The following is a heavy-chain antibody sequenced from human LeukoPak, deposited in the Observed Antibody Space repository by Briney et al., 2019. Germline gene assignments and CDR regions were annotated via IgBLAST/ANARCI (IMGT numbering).Heavy chain of an antibody. J-gene: IGHJ6*03. CDR1: GYTFSDYY. CDR3: ARDMERSYYYYMDV. CDR2: INPNSGGT. D-gene: IGHD1-26*01. V-gene: IGHV1-2*02. Sequence: EASVKVSCKASGYTFSDYYMHWVRRAPGQGLEWMGWINPNSGGTNYAQKFQGRVTMTRDTSISTAYMELSRLRSDDTAVYYCARDMERSYYYYMDVWGKGTTVTVSS.